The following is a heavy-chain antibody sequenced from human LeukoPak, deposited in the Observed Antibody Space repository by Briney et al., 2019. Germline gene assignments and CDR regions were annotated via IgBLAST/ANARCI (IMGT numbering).Heavy chain of an antibody. CDR1: GGSISSGGYY. J-gene: IGHJ4*02. CDR3: ARSYDSSGYYGRFFDY. Sequence: SETLSLTCTVSGGSISSGGYYWSWIRQHPGKGLEWIGYIYYSGSTYYNPSLKSRVTISVDTSKNQFSLKLSSVPAADTAVYYCARSYDSSGYYGRFFDYWGQGTLATVSS. D-gene: IGHD3-22*01. V-gene: IGHV4-31*03. CDR2: IYYSGST.